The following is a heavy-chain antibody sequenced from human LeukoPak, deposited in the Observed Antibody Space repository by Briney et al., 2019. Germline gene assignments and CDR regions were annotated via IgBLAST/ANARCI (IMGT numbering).Heavy chain of an antibody. V-gene: IGHV4-39*01. CDR2: IYYSGST. CDR1: GGSISSSSYY. D-gene: IGHD3-16*02. J-gene: IGHJ4*02. CDR3: AKVLSRGPLRLGELSSDY. Sequence: PSETLPLTCTVSGGSISSSSYYWGWIRQPPGKGLEWIGSIYYSGSTYYNPSLKSRVTISVDTSKNQFSLKLSSVTAADTAVYYCAKVLSRGPLRLGELSSDYWGQGTLVTVSS.